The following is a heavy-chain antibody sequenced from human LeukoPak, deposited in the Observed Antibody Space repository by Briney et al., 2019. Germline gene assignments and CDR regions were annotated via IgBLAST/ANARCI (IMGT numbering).Heavy chain of an antibody. CDR3: AREGFEGVPRAYNWFDP. V-gene: IGHV4-39*07. J-gene: IGHJ5*02. D-gene: IGHD3-3*01. CDR2: IYYSWST. CDR1: GGSISSSNNY. Sequence: SETLSLTCTVSGGSISSSNNYWGWIRQPPGKGLEWIGSIYYSWSTYYNPSLTSRLTISVDTSKNQLSLKLSSVTAADTAIYYCAREGFEGVPRAYNWFDPWGQGTLVTVSS.